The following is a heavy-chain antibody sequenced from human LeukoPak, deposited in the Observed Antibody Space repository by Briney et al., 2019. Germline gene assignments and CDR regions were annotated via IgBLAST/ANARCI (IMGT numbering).Heavy chain of an antibody. V-gene: IGHV3-15*01. Sequence: PGGSLRLSCAASGFTFSNAWMSWVRQAPGKGLEWVGRIKSKTDGGTTDYAAPVKGRFTISRDDPKNTLYLQMNSLKTEDTAVYYCTTDYVWGSYRFGYWGQGTLVTVSS. J-gene: IGHJ4*02. CDR2: IKSKTDGGTT. CDR1: GFTFSNAW. D-gene: IGHD3-16*02. CDR3: TTDYVWGSYRFGY.